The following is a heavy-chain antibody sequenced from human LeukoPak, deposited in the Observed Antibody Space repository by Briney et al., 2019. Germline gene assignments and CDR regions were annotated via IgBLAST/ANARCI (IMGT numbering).Heavy chain of an antibody. J-gene: IGHJ3*02. CDR2: IYSGGST. Sequence: PGGSLRLSCAASGFTVSSNYMSWVRQAPGKGLEWVSIIYSGGSTFYADSAKGRFTISRDNSKNTLYLQMNSLRAEDTAVYYCARGGSYLSAFDIWGQGTMVTVSS. CDR3: ARGGSYLSAFDI. D-gene: IGHD1-26*01. CDR1: GFTVSSNY. V-gene: IGHV3-53*01.